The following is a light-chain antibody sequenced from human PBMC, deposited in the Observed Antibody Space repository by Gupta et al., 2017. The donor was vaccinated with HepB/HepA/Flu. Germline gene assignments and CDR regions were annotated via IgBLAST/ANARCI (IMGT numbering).Light chain of an antibody. CDR2: STN. Sequence: QTVVTQEPSFSVSPGGTVTLTCGLSSGSVSTSYYPSWYQQTPGQAPRTLIYSTNTRSSGVPDRFSSSILGNKAALTITGAQADDESDYHCVLYMGSGIWVFGGGTKLTVL. V-gene: IGLV8-61*01. J-gene: IGLJ3*02. CDR1: SGSVSTSYY. CDR3: VLYMGSGIWV.